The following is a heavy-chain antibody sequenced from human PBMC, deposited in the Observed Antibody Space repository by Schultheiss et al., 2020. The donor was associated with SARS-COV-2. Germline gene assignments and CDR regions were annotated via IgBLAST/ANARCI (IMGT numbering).Heavy chain of an antibody. CDR3: ARQSDGSEGGFDF. V-gene: IGHV4-59*01. D-gene: IGHD1-26*01. J-gene: IGHJ4*02. CDR2: MYYSGSS. Sequence: SQTLSLTCTVSGGSISSYYWSWIRQPPGKGLEWIGYMYYSGSSNYNPSLKSRVTLSVDTSKNQFSLKLTSVTDADTAVYYCARQSDGSEGGFDFWGQGTLVTVSS. CDR1: GGSISSYY.